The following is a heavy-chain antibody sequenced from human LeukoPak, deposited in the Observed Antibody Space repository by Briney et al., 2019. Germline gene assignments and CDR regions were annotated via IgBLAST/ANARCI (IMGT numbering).Heavy chain of an antibody. V-gene: IGHV4-39*01. J-gene: IGHJ5*02. CDR1: GGSISSSSYY. D-gene: IGHD2-15*01. CDR3: AGSERIVVVAALWFDP. CDR2: IYYSGST. Sequence: PSETLSLTCTVSGGSISSSSYYWGWIRQPPGKGLEWIGSIYYSGSTYYNPSLKSRVTISVDTSKNQFSLKLSSVTAADTAVYYCAGSERIVVVAALWFDPWGQGTLVTVSS.